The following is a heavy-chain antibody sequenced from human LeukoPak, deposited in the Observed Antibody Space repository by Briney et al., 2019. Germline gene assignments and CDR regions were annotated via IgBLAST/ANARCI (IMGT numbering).Heavy chain of an antibody. Sequence: GGSLRLSCAASGFIVSGNYMSWVRQAPGKGLEWVSYISRSSTTIYYADSVKGRFTVSRDNAKNSLDLQMNSLRDEDTAVYYCARGSSGYQYYFDYWGQGTLVTVSS. CDR1: GFIVSGNY. D-gene: IGHD3-22*01. J-gene: IGHJ4*02. CDR3: ARGSSGYQYYFDY. V-gene: IGHV3-48*02. CDR2: ISRSSTTI.